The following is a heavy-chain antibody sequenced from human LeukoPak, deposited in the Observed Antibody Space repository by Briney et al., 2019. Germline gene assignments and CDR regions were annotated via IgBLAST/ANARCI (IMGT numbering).Heavy chain of an antibody. Sequence: GGSLRLSCAASGFTFSSYAMSWVRQAPGKGLEWVSAISGSGGSTYYADSVKGRFTISRDNSKNTLYLQMNSLRAEDTAAYYCAKRPYYYYYYMDVWGTGTTVIVSS. J-gene: IGHJ6*03. CDR2: ISGSGGST. V-gene: IGHV3-23*01. CDR3: AKRPYYYYYYMDV. CDR1: GFTFSSYA.